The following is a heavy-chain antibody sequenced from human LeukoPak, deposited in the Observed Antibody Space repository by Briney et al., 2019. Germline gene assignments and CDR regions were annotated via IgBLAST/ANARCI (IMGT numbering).Heavy chain of an antibody. CDR3: TRDFVLLTSYDVFEN. J-gene: IGHJ4*02. Sequence: ASVKVSCKASGYTSTTYGISWVRQAPGQGLEWMGWINANNGDTHYAQKLQGRITVTTDTSTSTVYMELRSLRSDDTAVYYCTRDFVLLTSYDVFENWGQGTLVTVSS. V-gene: IGHV1-18*01. D-gene: IGHD3-3*01. CDR2: INANNGDT. CDR1: GYTSTTYG.